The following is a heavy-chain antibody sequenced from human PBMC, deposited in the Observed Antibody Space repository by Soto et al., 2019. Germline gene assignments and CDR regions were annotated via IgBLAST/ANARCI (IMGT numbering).Heavy chain of an antibody. CDR3: ERRGYSYGKHYYYYYGMDV. CDR2: IIPIFGTA. V-gene: IGHV1-69*01. Sequence: QVQLVQSGAEVKKPGSSVKVSCKASGGTFSSYAISWVRQAPGQGLEWMGGIIPIFGTANYAQKFQGRVTITADESTSTAYMERSSLRSEDTAVYYCERRGYSYGKHYYYYYGMDVWGQGTTVTVSS. CDR1: GGTFSSYA. D-gene: IGHD5-18*01. J-gene: IGHJ6*02.